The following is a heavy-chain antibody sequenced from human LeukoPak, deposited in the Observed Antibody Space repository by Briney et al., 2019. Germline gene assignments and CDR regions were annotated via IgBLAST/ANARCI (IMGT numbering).Heavy chain of an antibody. D-gene: IGHD6-19*01. J-gene: IGHJ3*02. Sequence: SETLSLTCSVSGGSISSYYWSWIRQPPGKGLEWIGYIYYSGSTNYNPSLKSRVTISVDTSKNQFSPKLSSVTAADTAVYYCARASPLGYSSGWYYAFDIWGQGTMVTVSS. CDR1: GGSISSYY. CDR2: IYYSGST. CDR3: ARASPLGYSSGWYYAFDI. V-gene: IGHV4-59*01.